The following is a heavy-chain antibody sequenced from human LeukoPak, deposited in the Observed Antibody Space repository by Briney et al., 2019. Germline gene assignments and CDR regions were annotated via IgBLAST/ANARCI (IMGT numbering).Heavy chain of an antibody. CDR3: ARRHYGSGNIDS. CDR2: IYSNGHI. J-gene: IGHJ4*02. CDR1: SDSITSSSYL. Sequence: SETLSLTCSVSSDSITSSSYLWVWVRQPPGKGLEWIGDIYSNGHISYNPSLKSRAAISVDTSKNQFSLNLNSVTAADTALYYCARRHYGSGNIDSWGQGTLVTVSS. D-gene: IGHD3-10*01. V-gene: IGHV4-39*01.